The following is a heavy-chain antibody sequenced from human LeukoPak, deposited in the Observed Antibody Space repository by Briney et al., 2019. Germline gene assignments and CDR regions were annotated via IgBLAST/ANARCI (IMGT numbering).Heavy chain of an antibody. CDR2: INANSGRT. J-gene: IGHJ3*01. CDR3: ARDHPYSSGWYGRVEALDL. Sequence: ASVKVSCKASGFIFTSYYMHWVRQAPGQGLEWMGCINANSGRTNYAQKFQGRVTMTRDTSISTAYMDLSRLRSDDTAVYYCARDHPYSSGWYGRVEALDLWGQGTTVTVSS. V-gene: IGHV1-2*02. CDR1: GFIFTSYY. D-gene: IGHD6-19*01.